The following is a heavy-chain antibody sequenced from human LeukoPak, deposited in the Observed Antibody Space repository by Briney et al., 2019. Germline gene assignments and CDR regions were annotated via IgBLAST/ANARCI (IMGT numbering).Heavy chain of an antibody. V-gene: IGHV4-38-2*01. CDR1: GYSISSDYF. Sequence: SETLSLTCAVSGYSISSDYFWGWIRQPPGRGLEWIGSIYHSGTTYYNPSLKSRATISVDTSKNQFSLKLSSVTAADTAVYYCARVGITVAGPFDYWGQGTLVAVSS. CDR2: IYHSGTT. D-gene: IGHD6-19*01. J-gene: IGHJ4*02. CDR3: ARVGITVAGPFDY.